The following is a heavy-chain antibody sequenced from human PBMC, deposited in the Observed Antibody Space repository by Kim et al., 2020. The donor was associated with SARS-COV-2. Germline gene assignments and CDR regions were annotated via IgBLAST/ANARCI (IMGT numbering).Heavy chain of an antibody. V-gene: IGHV3-11*03. J-gene: IGHJ5*02. CDR1: GFTFSDYY. Sequence: GGSLRLSCAASGFTFSDYYMSWIRQAPGKGLEWVSYISSNSIYRNYADCVKGRFTISRDNAKNSLFLQMNSLRTEDTAVYYCARGGSGIKRWFDPWGQGTLVTVSS. D-gene: IGHD3-10*01. CDR3: ARGGSGIKRWFDP. CDR2: ISSNSIYR.